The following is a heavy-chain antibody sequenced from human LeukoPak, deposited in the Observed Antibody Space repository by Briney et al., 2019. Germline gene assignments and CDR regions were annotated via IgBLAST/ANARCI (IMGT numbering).Heavy chain of an antibody. V-gene: IGHV3-30*04. J-gene: IGHJ6*03. Sequence: GGSLRLSCAASGFTFSSYAMHWVRQAPGKGLEWVAVISYDGSNKYYADSVKGRFTISRDNSKNTLYLQMNSLRAEDTAVYYCARDASGSYYNPYYYYYMDVWGKGTTVTVSS. CDR3: ARDASGSYYNPYYYYYMDV. D-gene: IGHD3-10*01. CDR2: ISYDGSNK. CDR1: GFTFSSYA.